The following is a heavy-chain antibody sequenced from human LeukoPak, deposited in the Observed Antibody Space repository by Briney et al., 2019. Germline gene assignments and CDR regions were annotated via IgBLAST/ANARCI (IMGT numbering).Heavy chain of an antibody. J-gene: IGHJ4*02. V-gene: IGHV4-34*01. CDR2: ISHSGST. CDR3: ASWNCSGGSGSFDY. D-gene: IGHD2-15*01. CDR1: GGSFSGYY. Sequence: PSETLSLTCAVYGGSFSGYYWSWIRQPPGKGLEWIGEISHSGSTNYNPSLKSRVTISVDTSKNQFSLKLSSVTAADTAVYYCASWNCSGGSGSFDYWGQGTLVTVSS.